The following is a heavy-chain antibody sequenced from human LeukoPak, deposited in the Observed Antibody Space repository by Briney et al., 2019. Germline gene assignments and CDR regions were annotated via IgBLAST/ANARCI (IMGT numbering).Heavy chain of an antibody. CDR3: ASHQGGSYSLAWFDP. CDR2: INWNGGST. Sequence: GGSLRLSCAASVFTFDDYGMSWVRQAPGKGLEWVSGINWNGGSTGYADSVKGRFTISRDNAKNSLYLQMNSLRAEDTALYYCASHQGGSYSLAWFDPWGQGTLVTVSS. V-gene: IGHV3-20*04. D-gene: IGHD1-26*01. J-gene: IGHJ5*02. CDR1: VFTFDDYG.